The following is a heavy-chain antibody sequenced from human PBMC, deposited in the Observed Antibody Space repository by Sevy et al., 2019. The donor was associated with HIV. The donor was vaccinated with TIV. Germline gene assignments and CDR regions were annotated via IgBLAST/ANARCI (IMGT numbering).Heavy chain of an antibody. D-gene: IGHD3-22*01. CDR1: GFTFSNAW. CDR2: IKSKTDGGTT. J-gene: IGHJ4*02. CDR3: TTGNYYDSSGYYYYFDY. Sequence: GGSLRLSCAASGFTFSNAWMSWVRQAPGKVLEWVGRIKSKTDGGTTDYAAPVKGRFTISRDDSKNTLYLQMNSLKTEDTAVYYCTTGNYYDSSGYYYYFDYWGQGTLVTVSS. V-gene: IGHV3-15*01.